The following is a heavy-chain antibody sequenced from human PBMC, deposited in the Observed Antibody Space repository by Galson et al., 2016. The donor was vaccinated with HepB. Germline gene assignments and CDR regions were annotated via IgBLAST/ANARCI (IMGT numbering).Heavy chain of an antibody. CDR2: IKSKTHGGTT. D-gene: IGHD2-8*02. Sequence: SLRLSCAASEFTFTNAWMIWVRQAPGKGLEWIGRIKSKTHGGTTDYAEALQGRFTISRDDSKNTVFLQIYSLRTEDTAVYYCTTGYSTATTYHGDDAFDVWGRGTMVTVSS. CDR1: EFTFTNAW. CDR3: TTGYSTATTYHGDDAFDV. V-gene: IGHV3-15*01. J-gene: IGHJ3*01.